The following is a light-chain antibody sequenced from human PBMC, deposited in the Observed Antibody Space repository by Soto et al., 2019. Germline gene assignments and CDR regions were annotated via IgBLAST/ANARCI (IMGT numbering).Light chain of an antibody. Sequence: QSVLTQPRSVSGSPGQSVTISCTGTSSDVGGYNYVSWYQQHPGKAPKLMIYDVGKRPSGVPDRFSGSKSANTASLTISGLQDEDDADYYCCSYAGSNTGVFGAGTKLTVL. J-gene: IGLJ3*02. CDR3: CSYAGSNTGV. V-gene: IGLV2-11*01. CDR1: SSDVGGYNY. CDR2: DVG.